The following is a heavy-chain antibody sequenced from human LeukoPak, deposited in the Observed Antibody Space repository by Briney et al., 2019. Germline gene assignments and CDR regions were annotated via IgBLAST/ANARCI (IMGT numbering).Heavy chain of an antibody. V-gene: IGHV3-7*01. CDR2: IRQDDSEK. D-gene: IGHD4-23*01. Sequence: GGSLRLSCSASGFTFSDYWMIWVRQAPGKGLEWVANIRQDDSEKNYVDSVKGRFTISRDNVKFSLYLQMSSLRAEDTAVYYCATDRKVGTWDPRFNYWGQGTLVTVSS. CDR1: GFTFSDYW. CDR3: ATDRKVGTWDPRFNY. J-gene: IGHJ4*02.